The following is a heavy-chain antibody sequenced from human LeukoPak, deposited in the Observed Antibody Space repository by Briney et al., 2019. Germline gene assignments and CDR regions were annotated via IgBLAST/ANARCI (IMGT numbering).Heavy chain of an antibody. CDR1: GINFRTSG. J-gene: IGHJ4*02. V-gene: IGHV3-23*01. Sequence: GGSLRLSCAASGINFRTSGMHWVRQAPGKGLEWVSAISGSGGSTYYADSVKGRFTISRDNSKNTLYLQMNSLRAEDTAVYYCAKAPPTQWGQGTLVTVSS. CDR2: ISGSGGST. CDR3: AKAPPTQ.